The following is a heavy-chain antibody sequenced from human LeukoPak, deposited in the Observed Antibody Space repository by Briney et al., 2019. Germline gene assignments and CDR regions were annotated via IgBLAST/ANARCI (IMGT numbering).Heavy chain of an antibody. CDR2: IYSGGST. CDR3: ASLNDSSGYYYYYYYGMDV. CDR1: GFTVSSNY. Sequence: PGGSLRLSCAASGFTVSSNYMSWVRQAPGKGLGWVSVIYSGGSTYYADSVKGRFTISRDNSKNTLYLQMNSLRAEDTAVYYCASLNDSSGYYYYYYYGMDVWGQGTTVTVSS. D-gene: IGHD3-22*01. V-gene: IGHV3-66*01. J-gene: IGHJ6*02.